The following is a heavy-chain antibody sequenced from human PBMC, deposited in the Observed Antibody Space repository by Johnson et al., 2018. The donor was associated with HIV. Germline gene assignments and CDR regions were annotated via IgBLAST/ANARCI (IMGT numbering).Heavy chain of an antibody. J-gene: IGHJ3*02. CDR1: GFAFSNYA. CDR2: ISYDGSNE. Sequence: QMLLVESGGGLVQPGRSLRISCAASGFAFSNYAMHWVRQAPGKGLEWMAIISYDGSNEYYADSVKGRFTISRDNSKNTLYLHMSSLRAEDTALYYCARDSFIAVTLSDAFDIWGQGTVVTVSS. V-gene: IGHV3-30-3*01. D-gene: IGHD6-19*01. CDR3: ARDSFIAVTLSDAFDI.